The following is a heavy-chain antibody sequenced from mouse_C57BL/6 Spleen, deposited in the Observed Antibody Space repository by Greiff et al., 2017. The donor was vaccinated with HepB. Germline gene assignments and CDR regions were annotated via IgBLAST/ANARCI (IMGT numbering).Heavy chain of an antibody. CDR1: GYTFTSYW. CDR2: IDPNSGGT. J-gene: IGHJ4*01. CDR3: AREFTTVVATDAMDY. Sequence: QVQLQQPGAELVKPGASVKLSCKASGYTFTSYWMHWVKQRPGRGLEWIGRIDPNSGGTKYNEKFKSKATLTVDKPSSTAYMQLSSLTSEVSAVYYCAREFTTVVATDAMDYWGQGTSVTVSS. V-gene: IGHV1-72*01. D-gene: IGHD1-1*01.